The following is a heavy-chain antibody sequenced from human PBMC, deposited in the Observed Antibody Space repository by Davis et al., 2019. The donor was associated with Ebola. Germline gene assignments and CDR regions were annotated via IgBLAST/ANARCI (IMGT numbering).Heavy chain of an antibody. CDR3: ARGFIAARHYYYGMDV. J-gene: IGHJ6*02. Sequence: GESLKISCAASGFTFSSYAMHWVRQAPGKGLEYVSAISSNGGSTYYANSVKGRFTISRDNAKNSLYLQMNSLRAEDTAVYYCARGFIAARHYYYGMDVWGQGTTVTVSS. CDR1: GFTFSSYA. V-gene: IGHV3-64*01. CDR2: ISSNGGST. D-gene: IGHD6-6*01.